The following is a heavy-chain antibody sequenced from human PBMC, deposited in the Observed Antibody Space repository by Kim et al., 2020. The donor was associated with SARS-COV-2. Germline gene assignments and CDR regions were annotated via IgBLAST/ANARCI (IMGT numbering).Heavy chain of an antibody. CDR2: IYYSGST. CDR3: AVVVIRRAFDI. Sequence: SETLSLTCTVSGGSISSGGYYWSWIRQHPGKGLEWIGYIYYSGSTYYNPSLKSRVTISVDTSKNQFSLKLSSVTAADTAVYYCAVVVIRRAFDIWGQGTMVTVSS. J-gene: IGHJ3*02. V-gene: IGHV4-31*03. D-gene: IGHD3-22*01. CDR1: GGSISSGGYY.